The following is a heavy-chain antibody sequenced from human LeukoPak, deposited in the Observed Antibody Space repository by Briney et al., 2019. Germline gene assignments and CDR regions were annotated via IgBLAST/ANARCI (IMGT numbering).Heavy chain of an antibody. CDR2: INSDGSST. V-gene: IGHV3-74*01. J-gene: IGHJ6*03. CDR1: GFTFSSYW. CDR3: AREGFENYYYYMDV. D-gene: IGHD3-10*01. Sequence: GESLKISCAASGFTFSSYWMHWVRQAPGKGLVWVSRINSDGSSTSYADSVKGRFTISRDNAKNTLYLQMNSLRAEDTAVYYCAREGFENYYYYMDVWGKGTTVTVSS.